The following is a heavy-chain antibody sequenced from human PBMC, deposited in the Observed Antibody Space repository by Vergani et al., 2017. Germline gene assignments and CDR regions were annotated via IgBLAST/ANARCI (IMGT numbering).Heavy chain of an antibody. V-gene: IGHV3-11*04. Sequence: QVQLVESGGGLVKPGGSLRLSCAASGFTFSDHYMSWVRQAPGKGLEWISYMSSGDSIYYADSVKGRFTVSRDNTKNTLYLQMNSLRAEDTAVYYCAKAGENSSGWYGGVYYYYYMDVWGKGTTVTVSS. CDR2: MSSGDSI. J-gene: IGHJ6*03. D-gene: IGHD6-19*01. CDR1: GFTFSDHY. CDR3: AKAGENSSGWYGGVYYYYYMDV.